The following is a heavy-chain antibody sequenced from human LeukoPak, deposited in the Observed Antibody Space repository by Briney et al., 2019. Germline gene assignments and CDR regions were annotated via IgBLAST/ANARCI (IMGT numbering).Heavy chain of an antibody. V-gene: IGHV3-11*01. CDR3: ARGPRILAAGSYYFDY. Sequence: GGSLRLSCAASGFSFKDYYFSWIRQAPGRGLEWVSFINVNGGAMYYADFVKGRFTISRDNAKSSLYLEMNSLRVEDTAVYYCARGPRILAAGSYYFDYWGQGSLVTVSS. CDR1: GFSFKDYY. J-gene: IGHJ4*02. CDR2: INVNGGAM. D-gene: IGHD6-13*01.